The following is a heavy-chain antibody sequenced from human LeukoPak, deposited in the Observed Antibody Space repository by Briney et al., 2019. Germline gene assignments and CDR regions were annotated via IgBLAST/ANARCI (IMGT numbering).Heavy chain of an antibody. CDR2: VIPIFGTA. J-gene: IGHJ4*02. Sequence: GASVKVSCKASGGTFSSYAISWVRQAPGQGLEWMGGVIPIFGTANYAQKFQGRVTITADESTSTAYMELSSLRSEDTAVYYCAREERIQLWYPPSANVYYFDYWGQGTLVTVSS. CDR3: AREERIQLWYPPSANVYYFDY. V-gene: IGHV1-69*13. CDR1: GGTFSSYA. D-gene: IGHD5-18*01.